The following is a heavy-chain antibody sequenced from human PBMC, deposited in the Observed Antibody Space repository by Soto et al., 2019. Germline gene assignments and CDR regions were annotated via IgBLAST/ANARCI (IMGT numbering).Heavy chain of an antibody. CDR1: GYTFSIYG. CDR2: ISAYDGNT. V-gene: IGHV1-18*01. D-gene: IGHD3-22*01. J-gene: IGHJ6*02. Sequence: ASVNLYCQTAGYTFSIYGIDWVRQAPRQGLEWLGWISAYDGNTKYAQILQGRVSLTTDTSTNTAYMELRSLRSDDTAMYFCARGGYYDSSGSRNYYYYGMNVWGQGTTVTVSS. CDR3: ARGGYYDSSGSRNYYYYGMNV.